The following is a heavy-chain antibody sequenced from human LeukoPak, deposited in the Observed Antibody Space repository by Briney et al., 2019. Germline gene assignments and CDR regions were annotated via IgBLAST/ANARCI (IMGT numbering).Heavy chain of an antibody. V-gene: IGHV4-4*07. CDR1: GGSISSYY. CDR2: IYTSGST. CDR3: ARDAYYGSGSYKYYFDY. Sequence: SETLSLTCTVSGGSISSYYWSWIRQPAGKGLEWIGRIYTSGSTNYNPSLKSRVTMSVETSKNQFSLKLSSVTAADTAVYYCARDAYYGSGSYKYYFDYWGQGTLVTVSS. D-gene: IGHD3-10*01. J-gene: IGHJ4*02.